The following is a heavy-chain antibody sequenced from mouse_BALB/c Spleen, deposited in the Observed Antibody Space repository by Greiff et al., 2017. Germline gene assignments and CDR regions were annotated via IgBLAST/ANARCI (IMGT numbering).Heavy chain of an antibody. V-gene: IGHV1-7*01. CDR2: INPSTGYT. Sequence: VQLQESGAELAKPGASVKMSCKASGYTFTSYWMHWVKQRPGQGLEWIGYINPSTGYTEYNQKFKDKATLTADKSSSTAYMQLSSLTSEDSAVYYCARFYRYDGDYWGQGTTLTVSS. CDR1: GYTFTSYW. D-gene: IGHD2-14*01. J-gene: IGHJ2*01. CDR3: ARFYRYDGDY.